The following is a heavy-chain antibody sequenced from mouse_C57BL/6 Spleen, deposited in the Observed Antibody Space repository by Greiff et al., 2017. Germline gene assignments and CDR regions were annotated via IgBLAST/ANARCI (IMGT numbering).Heavy chain of an antibody. CDR3: ARGDYDDYYAMDY. V-gene: IGHV1-47*01. CDR2: FHPYNDDT. CDR1: GYTFTTYP. Sequence: VQLQESGAELVKPGASVKMSCKASGYTFTTYPIEWMKQNHGKSLEWIGNFHPYNDDTKYNEKFKGKATLTVEKSSSTVYLELSRLTSDDSAVYYCARGDYDDYYAMDYWGQGTSVTVSS. J-gene: IGHJ4*01. D-gene: IGHD2-4*01.